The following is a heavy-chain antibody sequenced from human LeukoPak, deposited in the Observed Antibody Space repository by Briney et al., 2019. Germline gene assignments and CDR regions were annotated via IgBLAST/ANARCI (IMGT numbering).Heavy chain of an antibody. CDR2: MNPNSGNT. CDR1: GYTFTSYD. Sequence: ASVKVSCKASGYTFTSYDINWVRQANGQGLEWMGWMNPNSGNTGYAQKFQGRVTMTRNTSISTAYMELSSLRSEDTAVYYCARGLRWRWLQSYFDYWGQGTLVTVSS. V-gene: IGHV1-8*01. J-gene: IGHJ4*02. CDR3: ARGLRWRWLQSYFDY. D-gene: IGHD5-24*01.